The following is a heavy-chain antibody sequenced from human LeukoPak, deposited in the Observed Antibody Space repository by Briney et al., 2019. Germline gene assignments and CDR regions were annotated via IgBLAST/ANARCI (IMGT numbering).Heavy chain of an antibody. CDR1: GYSFVIYW. J-gene: IGHJ3*01. CDR3: ARLPYGSCTSGAAFDV. CDR2: VYPGDSKT. Sequence: GESLKISCKGSGYSFVIYWIGWVRQMPGKDLEWMGIVYPGDSKTRYSPSFQGQVTISADKSISTAYLQWSSLKASDTAMYYCARLPYGSCTSGAAFDVWGQGTMVTVSS. D-gene: IGHD1-26*01. V-gene: IGHV5-51*01.